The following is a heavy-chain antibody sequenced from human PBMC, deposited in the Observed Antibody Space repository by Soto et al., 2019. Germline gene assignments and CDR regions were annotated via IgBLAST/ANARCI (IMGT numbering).Heavy chain of an antibody. Sequence: EVQLVESGGGLVQPGGSLKLSCAASGFTFSGSGIHWVRQASGKGLEWVGRIRTKTNNYATAYAASVKGRFTISRDDSKNMDYLQMNSLKAEDTAVYYCTAMAGIDYWGQGTLVTVSS. V-gene: IGHV3-73*02. CDR3: TAMAGIDY. CDR2: IRTKTNNYAT. CDR1: GFTFSGSG. J-gene: IGHJ4*02.